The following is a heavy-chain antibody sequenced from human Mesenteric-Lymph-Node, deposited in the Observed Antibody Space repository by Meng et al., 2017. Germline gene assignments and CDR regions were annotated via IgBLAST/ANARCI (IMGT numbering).Heavy chain of an antibody. J-gene: IGHJ2*01. D-gene: IGHD5-18*01. CDR2: IYYTGST. V-gene: IGHV4-30-4*01. CDR3: ARVGWRQWSFDL. CDR1: GGSISSGGYY. Sequence: QVQLQESGPGLVKPSQTLSLTCTVSGGSISSGGYYWSWIRQHPGKGLEWIGYIYYTGSTFYNPSLKSRVTISVDTSKNQFSLKLSSVTAADTAVYYCARVGWRQWSFDLWGRGTLVTVSS.